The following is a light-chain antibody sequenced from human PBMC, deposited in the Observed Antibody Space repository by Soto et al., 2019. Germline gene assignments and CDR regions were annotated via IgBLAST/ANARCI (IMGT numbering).Light chain of an antibody. V-gene: IGKV4-1*01. CDR1: QXVLYSSNNKNY. J-gene: IGKJ1*01. CDR2: WAS. CDR3: QQYYSTPWT. Sequence: DIVMTHSPDSLAVSLGQRATIKXXSSQXVLYSSNNKNYLAWYQQKPGQPPKXXIYWASTRESGVPDRFSGSGSGTDFTLTSSSLQAEDVAVYYCQQYYSTPWTFGQGTKVDIK.